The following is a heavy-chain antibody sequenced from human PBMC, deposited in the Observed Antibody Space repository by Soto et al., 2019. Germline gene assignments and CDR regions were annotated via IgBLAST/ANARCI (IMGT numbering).Heavy chain of an antibody. CDR1: GGSISSSSYY. Sequence: QLQLQESGPGLVKPSETLSLTCTVSGGSISSSSYYWGWIRQPPGKGLEWIGSIYYSGSTYYNPSLKSRVTISVDTSKNQFSLKLSSVTAADTAVYYCGTREGLVVAANFNYWGQGTLVTVSS. CDR3: GTREGLVVAANFNY. D-gene: IGHD2-15*01. V-gene: IGHV4-39*01. CDR2: IYYSGST. J-gene: IGHJ4*02.